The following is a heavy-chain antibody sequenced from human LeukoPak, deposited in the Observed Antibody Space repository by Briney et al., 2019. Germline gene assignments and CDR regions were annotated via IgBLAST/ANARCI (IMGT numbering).Heavy chain of an antibody. Sequence: GGSLRLSCAASGFTFSNYEMNWVRQAPGKGLEWVGHIKSKTDGEATDYAAPVKGRFTISRDDSKNTLYLQMNSLKTEDTAVYYCTTGYDILTGYYSLDYWGQGTLVTVSS. CDR2: IKSKTDGEAT. CDR1: GFTFSNYE. CDR3: TTGYDILTGYYSLDY. D-gene: IGHD3-9*01. V-gene: IGHV3-15*01. J-gene: IGHJ4*02.